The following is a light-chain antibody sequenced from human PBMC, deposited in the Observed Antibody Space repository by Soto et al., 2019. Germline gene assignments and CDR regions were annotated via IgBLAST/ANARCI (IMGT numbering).Light chain of an antibody. Sequence: DIQMTQSPSSLSAVVGGRVTITCQASQDISNFLNWYQHKPGKAPNLLIFDAANLQPGVPSRFSGSGPGANFTLTISSLQPEDVATYFCQQYENLPWTFGQGTKV. J-gene: IGKJ1*01. CDR3: QQYENLPWT. CDR1: QDISNF. V-gene: IGKV1-33*01. CDR2: DAA.